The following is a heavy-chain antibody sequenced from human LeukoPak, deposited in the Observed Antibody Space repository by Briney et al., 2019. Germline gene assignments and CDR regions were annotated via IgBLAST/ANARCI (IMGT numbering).Heavy chain of an antibody. CDR3: ATSSSPYRSSNSYYYGMDF. CDR2: MSSCKSVT. V-gene: IGHV3-48*01. J-gene: IGHJ6*02. D-gene: IGHD6-13*01. Sequence: GGSLRLSFAVSGYIFCSQNMNGPRRSGGRGGEGFSYMSSCKSVTYYGDSVEGSFTISRDNAKNSLYLQMNSLRAEDTAVYYCATSSSPYRSSNSYYYGMDFWGQGTTVTVSS. CDR1: GYIFCSQN.